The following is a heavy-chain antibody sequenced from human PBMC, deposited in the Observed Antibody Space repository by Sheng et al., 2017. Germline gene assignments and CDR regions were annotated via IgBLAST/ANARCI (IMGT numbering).Heavy chain of an antibody. V-gene: IGHV4-39*07. CDR2: IYYSGST. CDR3: ARDRDYYDSSGYSAFDI. D-gene: IGHD3-22*01. J-gene: IGHJ3*02. Sequence: QLQLQESGPGLVKPSETLSLTCTVSGGSISSSSYYWGWIRQPPGKGLEWIGSIYYSGSTYYNPSLKSRVTISVDTSKNQFSLKLSSVTAADTAVYYCARDRDYYDSSGYSAFDIWGQGTMVTVSS. CDR1: GGSISSSSYY.